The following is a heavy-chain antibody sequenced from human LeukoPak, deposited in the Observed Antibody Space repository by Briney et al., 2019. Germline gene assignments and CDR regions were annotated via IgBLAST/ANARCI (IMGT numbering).Heavy chain of an antibody. CDR1: GFTFSSYG. CDR2: IWYDGSNK. J-gene: IGHJ4*02. CDR3: ARGGAYSSSSLNS. D-gene: IGHD6-6*01. V-gene: IGHV3-33*01. Sequence: GGSLRLSCAASGFTFSSYGMHWVRQAPGKGLEWVAVIWYDGSNKYYADSVKGRFTISRDNSKNTLYLQMGSLRPDDMGVYYCARGGAYSSSSLNSWGQGTLVTVSS.